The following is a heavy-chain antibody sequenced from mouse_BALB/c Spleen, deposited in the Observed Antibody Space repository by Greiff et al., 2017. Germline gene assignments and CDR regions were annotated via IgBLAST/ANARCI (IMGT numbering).Heavy chain of an antibody. J-gene: IGHJ4*01. CDR1: GFTFSDYY. Sequence: DVQLVESGGGLVKPGGSLKLSCAASGFTFSDYYMYWVRQTPEKRLEWVATISDGGSYTYYPDSVKGRFTISRDNAKNNLYLQMSSLKSEDTAMYYCARDRGYGNYLYYAMDYWGQGTSVTVSS. V-gene: IGHV5-4*02. D-gene: IGHD2-10*02. CDR3: ARDRGYGNYLYYAMDY. CDR2: ISDGGSYT.